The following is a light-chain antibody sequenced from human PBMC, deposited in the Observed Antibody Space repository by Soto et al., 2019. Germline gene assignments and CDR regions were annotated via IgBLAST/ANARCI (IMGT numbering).Light chain of an antibody. Sequence: DIVLTQSPGTLSLSPGERATLSCRASQRISSNYLGWYQQKPGQAPRLLIYAASSRATGIPDRFSGSGSGTDFTLTISSLETEDFAVYYCQQRSNWPRTFGQGTKVDIK. CDR1: QRISSNY. CDR2: AAS. J-gene: IGKJ1*01. V-gene: IGKV3D-20*02. CDR3: QQRSNWPRT.